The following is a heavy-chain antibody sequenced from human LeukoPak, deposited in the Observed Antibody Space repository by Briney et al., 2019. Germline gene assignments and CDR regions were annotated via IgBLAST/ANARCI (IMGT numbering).Heavy chain of an antibody. CDR1: GGSISSSSYY. CDR3: ARQGSASSGYYYGRIDYFDY. Sequence: SETLSLTCAVSGGSISSSSYYWGWIRQPPGKGLEWIGSIYYSGSTYYNPSLKSRVTISVDTSKNQFSLKLSSVTAADTAVYYCARQGSASSGYYYGRIDYFDYWGQGTLVTVSS. CDR2: IYYSGST. V-gene: IGHV4-39*01. J-gene: IGHJ4*02. D-gene: IGHD3-22*01.